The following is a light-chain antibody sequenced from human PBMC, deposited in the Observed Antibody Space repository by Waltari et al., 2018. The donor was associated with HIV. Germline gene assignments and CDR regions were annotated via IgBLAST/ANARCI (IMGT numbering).Light chain of an antibody. CDR3: CSYAGGYTLV. Sequence: QSALTQPRPVSGSPGPSVTIPCTGTSSDVGGSNYVSWYQQHPGKAPKLMIYDVTKRPSGVPDRFSGSKSGNTASLTISGLQAEDEADYFCCSYAGGYTLVFGGGTKLTVL. J-gene: IGLJ3*02. V-gene: IGLV2-11*01. CDR2: DVT. CDR1: SSDVGGSNY.